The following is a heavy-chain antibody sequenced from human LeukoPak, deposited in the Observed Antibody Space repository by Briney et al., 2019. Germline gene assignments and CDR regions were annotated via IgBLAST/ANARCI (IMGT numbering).Heavy chain of an antibody. CDR2: ISYDGSNK. V-gene: IGHV3-30*03. D-gene: IGHD2-15*01. Sequence: GGSLRLSCAASGFTFSSYGMHWVRQAPGKGLEWVAVISYDGSNKYYADSVKGRFTISRDNAKNTLYLQMNSLRAEDTAVYYCTRSTSCSGGSCYSSPWFDPWGQGTLVTVSS. CDR3: TRSTSCSGGSCYSSPWFDP. CDR1: GFTFSSYG. J-gene: IGHJ5*02.